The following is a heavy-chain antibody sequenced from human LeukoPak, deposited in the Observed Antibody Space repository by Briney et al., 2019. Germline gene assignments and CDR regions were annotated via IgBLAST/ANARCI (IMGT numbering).Heavy chain of an antibody. Sequence: GGSLRLSCAASGFTFSSYAMNWVRQAPGKGLAWVSGINNSGGSTYYADSVKGRFTISRDNSKNTLYLQMNSLRAEDTAVYYCAKPPGLRRLDPWGQGTLVIVSS. D-gene: IGHD5-12*01. CDR3: AKPPGLRRLDP. CDR1: GFTFSSYA. J-gene: IGHJ5*02. CDR2: INNSGGST. V-gene: IGHV3-23*01.